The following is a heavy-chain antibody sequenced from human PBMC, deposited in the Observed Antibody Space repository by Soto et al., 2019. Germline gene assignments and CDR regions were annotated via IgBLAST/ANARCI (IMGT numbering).Heavy chain of an antibody. Sequence: QVQLQESGPGLVKPSETLSLTCTVSGGSISSYYWSWIRQPPGKGLEWIGYIYYSGSTNYSPSLKSRVTISVDTSKNQFSLNMSSMTAADTAEYYCARGGTYRGYMDVWGKGTTVTVSS. CDR3: ARGGTYRGYMDV. V-gene: IGHV4-59*08. J-gene: IGHJ6*03. CDR1: GGSISSYY. CDR2: IYYSGST.